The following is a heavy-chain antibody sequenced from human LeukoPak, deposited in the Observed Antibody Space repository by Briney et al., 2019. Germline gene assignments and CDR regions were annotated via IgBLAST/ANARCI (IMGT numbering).Heavy chain of an antibody. CDR1: GYTFTGYY. V-gene: IGHV1-2*02. CDR3: ARDIPVYDSIPYYYVDY. J-gene: IGHJ4*02. Sequence: GASVKVSCKASGYTFTGYYMHWVRQAPGQGLEWMGWINPNSGDANYESRFQGRVTMTRDTSINTAYMELSSLRSDDTAVYYCARDIPVYDSIPYYYVDYWGQGTLVTVSS. D-gene: IGHD3-22*01. CDR2: INPNSGDA.